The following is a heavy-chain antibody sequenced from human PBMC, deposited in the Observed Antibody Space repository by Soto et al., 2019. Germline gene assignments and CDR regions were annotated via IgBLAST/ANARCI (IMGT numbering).Heavy chain of an antibody. V-gene: IGHV1-18*01. J-gene: IGHJ6*02. CDR1: GYTFTSYG. CDR3: AREERLLWFGELSIPPYYYYGMDV. D-gene: IGHD3-10*01. CDR2: ISAYNGNT. Sequence: QVQLVQSGAEVKKPGASVKVSCKASGYTFTSYGISWVRQAPGQGLEWMGWISAYNGNTNYARKLQGRVTMTTDTSTSTAYMELRSLRSDDTAVYYCAREERLLWFGELSIPPYYYYGMDVWGQGTTVTVSS.